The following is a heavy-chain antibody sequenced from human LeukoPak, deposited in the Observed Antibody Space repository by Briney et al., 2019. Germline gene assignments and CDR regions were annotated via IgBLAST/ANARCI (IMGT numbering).Heavy chain of an antibody. J-gene: IGHJ4*02. Sequence: GGSLRLSCAASGFTSGIFAMHWVRQAPGKGLEYVSAISTDGSGTYYANSVKGRFTISRDNSKNTLYLQMGSLRAEDMAVYYCTRWGSTSCYDYWGQGTLVTVSS. V-gene: IGHV3-64*01. D-gene: IGHD2-2*01. CDR2: ISTDGSGT. CDR3: TRWGSTSCYDY. CDR1: GFTSGIFA.